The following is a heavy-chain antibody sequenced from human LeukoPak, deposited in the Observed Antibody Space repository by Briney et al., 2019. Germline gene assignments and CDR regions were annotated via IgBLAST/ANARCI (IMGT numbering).Heavy chain of an antibody. V-gene: IGHV3-48*03. J-gene: IGHJ4*02. CDR3: ASFATVVASDDY. Sequence: GGSLRLSCAASGFTFSSYEMNWVRQAPGKGLEWVSYISSSGGTIYYADSVKGRFTVSRDNAKNSLYLQMNSLRAEDTAVYYCASFATVVASDDYWGQGTLVTVSS. CDR1: GFTFSSYE. CDR2: ISSSGGTI. D-gene: IGHD4-23*01.